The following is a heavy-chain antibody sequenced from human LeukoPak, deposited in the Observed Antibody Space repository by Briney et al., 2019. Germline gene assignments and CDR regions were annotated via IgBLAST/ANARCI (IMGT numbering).Heavy chain of an antibody. CDR2: IHYSGTT. CDR3: ARGGWSLDY. CDR1: GDSISSHY. D-gene: IGHD6-19*01. Sequence: SETLSLTCTVSGDSISSHYRTWIRQPPGKGLEWVGYIHYSGTTNYNPSLKSRITTSLDTSRNQFSLKLNSVTAADTAVYYCARGGWSLDYWGQGTLVTVSS. V-gene: IGHV4-59*11. J-gene: IGHJ4*02.